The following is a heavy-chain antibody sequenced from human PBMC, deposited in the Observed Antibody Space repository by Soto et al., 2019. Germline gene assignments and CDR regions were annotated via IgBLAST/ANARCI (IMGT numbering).Heavy chain of an antibody. Sequence: VQLVESGGGVVQPGRSLRLSCAASGFTFSSYPLHWVRQAPGKGLEWVSTISGSGGSTYYADSVKGRFTISRDSSKNTLYLQMNSLRAEDTAVYYCASSGRETAAFDYWGQGTLVPVSS. CDR2: ISGSGGST. D-gene: IGHD2-21*02. CDR3: ASSGRETAAFDY. J-gene: IGHJ4*02. CDR1: GFTFSSYP. V-gene: IGHV3-23*04.